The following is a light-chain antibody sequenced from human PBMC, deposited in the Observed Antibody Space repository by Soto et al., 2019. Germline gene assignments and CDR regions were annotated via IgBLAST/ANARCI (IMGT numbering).Light chain of an antibody. CDR3: HQYNNWPPKT. CDR1: QNINND. V-gene: IGKV3-15*01. J-gene: IGKJ1*01. Sequence: EIVMTQSPATLSVSLGERATLSCRASQNINNDLAWYQQKPGQAPRLLIYGASTRATGIPARFSGNGSGTEFTLNISSLQSEDFAVYYCHQYNNWPPKTFGQGTKVEIK. CDR2: GAS.